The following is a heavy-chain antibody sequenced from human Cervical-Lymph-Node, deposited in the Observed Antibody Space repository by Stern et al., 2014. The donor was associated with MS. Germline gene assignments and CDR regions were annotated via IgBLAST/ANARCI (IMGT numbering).Heavy chain of an antibody. Sequence: EVQLVESGGDLVQPGGSLRLSWAGSGFTFSRYWMHWVRQAPGKGPEWVSRIDRDGITTTYADSAKGRFTISRDNAKNTLYLQMNSLGAEDTAVYYCSRGQYYSDNTGLRYFDHWGQGTRVAVSS. CDR2: IDRDGITT. V-gene: IGHV3-74*03. D-gene: IGHD3-16*01. CDR1: GFTFSRYW. CDR3: SRGQYYSDNTGLRYFDH. J-gene: IGHJ4*02.